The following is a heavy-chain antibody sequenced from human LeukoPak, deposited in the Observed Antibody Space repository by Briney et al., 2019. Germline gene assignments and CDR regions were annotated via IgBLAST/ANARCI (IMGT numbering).Heavy chain of an antibody. CDR2: IIPIFGTA. V-gene: IGHV1-69*13. J-gene: IGHJ4*02. Sequence: SVTVSCKASGGTFSSYAISWVRQAPGQGLEWMGGIIPIFGTANYAQKFQGRVTITADESTSTAYMELSSLRSEDTAVYYCARNHLNYYDSSGYYFDYWGQGTLVTVSS. CDR3: ARNHLNYYDSSGYYFDY. CDR1: GGTFSSYA. D-gene: IGHD3-22*01.